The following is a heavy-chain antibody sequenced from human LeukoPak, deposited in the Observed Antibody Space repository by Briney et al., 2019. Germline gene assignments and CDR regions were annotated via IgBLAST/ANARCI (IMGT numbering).Heavy chain of an antibody. CDR1: GYTFNGYY. V-gene: IGHV1-2*02. D-gene: IGHD3-22*01. Sequence: ASVKVSCKASGYTFNGYYIHWVRQAPGQGLEWMGWINPNSGGTNYAKKFQGRVTMTRDTSISTAYMEVRRLSPDDTAVYFCARHYYDSTGYSNWFDPWGQGTLVTVSS. CDR2: INPNSGGT. J-gene: IGHJ5*02. CDR3: ARHYYDSTGYSNWFDP.